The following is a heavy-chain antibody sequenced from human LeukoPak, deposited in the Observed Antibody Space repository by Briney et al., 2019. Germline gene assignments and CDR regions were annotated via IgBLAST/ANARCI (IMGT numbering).Heavy chain of an antibody. J-gene: IGHJ4*02. Sequence: PGGSLRLSCAASGFTFSSYSMNWVRQAPGKGLEWVSYISSGSSTIYYADSVKGRFTISRDNAKNSLYLQMNSLRAEDTAVYYCARDVRAKGYWGQGTLVTVSS. V-gene: IGHV3-48*01. D-gene: IGHD3-10*02. CDR3: ARDVRAKGY. CDR2: ISSGSSTI. CDR1: GFTFSSYS.